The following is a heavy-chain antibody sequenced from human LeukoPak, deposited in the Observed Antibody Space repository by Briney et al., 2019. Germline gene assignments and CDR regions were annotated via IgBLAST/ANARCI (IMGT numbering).Heavy chain of an antibody. J-gene: IGHJ4*02. CDR1: GYSFTSYW. D-gene: IGHD4-23*01. CDR3: ARHQIGYGGNSAFDY. CDR2: IYPGDSDT. V-gene: IGHV5-51*01. Sequence: GESLKISCKGSGYSFTSYWIGWVRQMPGKGLEWMGIIYPGDSDTRYSPSFQGQVTISADKSISTAYLQWSSLKASDTAMYYCARHQIGYGGNSAFDYWGQGTLVTVSS.